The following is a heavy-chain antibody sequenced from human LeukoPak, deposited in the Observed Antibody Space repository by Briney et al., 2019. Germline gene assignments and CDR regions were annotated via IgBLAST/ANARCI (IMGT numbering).Heavy chain of an antibody. J-gene: IGHJ4*02. V-gene: IGHV3-72*01. D-gene: IGHD1-26*01. CDR2: TRKKTNSYTT. CDR1: GFTFSDHY. Sequence: GGSLGLSCAASGFTFSDHYMDWVRQAPGKGLEWVGRTRKKTNSYTTEYAASVKGRFTISRDDSKNSLYLQMNSLKAEDTAVYYCTRVVLVGTTYSYFDYWGQGTLVTVSS. CDR3: TRVVLVGTTYSYFDY.